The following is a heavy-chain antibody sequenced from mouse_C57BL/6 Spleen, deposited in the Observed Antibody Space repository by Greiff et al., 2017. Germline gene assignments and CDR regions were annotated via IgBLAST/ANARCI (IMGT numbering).Heavy chain of an antibody. D-gene: IGHD2-2*01. Sequence: VQLQQSGAELVRPGTSVKVSCKASGYAFTNYLIEWVKQRPGQGLEWIGVINPGSGGTNYNEKFKGKATLTADKSSSTAYMQLSSLTSEDAAVYFCARSGVYYGCDYGGQGTTLTVSS. CDR2: INPGSGGT. J-gene: IGHJ2*01. CDR3: ARSGVYYGCDY. V-gene: IGHV1-54*01. CDR1: GYAFTNYL.